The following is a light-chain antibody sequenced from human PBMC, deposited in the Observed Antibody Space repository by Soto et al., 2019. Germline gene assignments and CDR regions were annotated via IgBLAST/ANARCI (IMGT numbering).Light chain of an antibody. J-gene: IGKJ2*01. V-gene: IGKV3-20*01. CDR1: MSVSSSY. CDR3: QQYGSSPYT. CDR2: GAS. Sequence: EIVLTQSPGTLPLSPGERATLSCRASMSVSSSYLAWYQQKPGQAPRLLIYGASSRATGIPDRFSGSGSGTDFTRTISRLEPEDFAVYYCQQYGSSPYTFGQGTKLEIK.